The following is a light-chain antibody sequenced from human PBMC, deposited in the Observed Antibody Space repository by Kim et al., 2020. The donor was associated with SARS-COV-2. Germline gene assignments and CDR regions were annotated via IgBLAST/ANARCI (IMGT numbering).Light chain of an antibody. V-gene: IGKV3-20*01. CDR3: QHYGGSPMYT. CDR1: QSVGSSY. Sequence: EIVLTQSPGTLSLSPGERAALSCRASQSVGSSYLAWYQQKPGQAPRLLIYAASSRATGIPDRFSGSGSGTDFTLTISRLEPEDFAVYYCQHYGGSPMYTFGQGTKLEIK. CDR2: AAS. J-gene: IGKJ2*01.